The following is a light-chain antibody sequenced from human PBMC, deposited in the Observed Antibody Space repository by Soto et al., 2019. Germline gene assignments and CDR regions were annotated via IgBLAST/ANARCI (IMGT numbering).Light chain of an antibody. Sequence: EVVLTQSPGTLSLSPGERATISCRASQIVSSYLAWYQQQPCQAPRLLIYGASSRATGSPDRFSGSGSGADFSLPISRLVPADFAVYYCQQRCNCSPCTFGEGTKVDIK. CDR3: QQRCNCSPCT. J-gene: IGKJ4*01. CDR1: QIVSSY. CDR2: GAS. V-gene: IGKV3-11*01.